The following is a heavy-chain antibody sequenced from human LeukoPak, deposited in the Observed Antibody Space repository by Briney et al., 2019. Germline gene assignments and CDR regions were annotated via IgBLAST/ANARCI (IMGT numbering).Heavy chain of an antibody. Sequence: PGGSLRLSCAASGFTFRSHSMSWVRQAPGKGLEWVANIKTDGSETYYVDSMMGRFTISRDNAKNSLYLQMNSLRVEDTAVYYCARQPGYYYMDVWGKGTTVTVS. J-gene: IGHJ6*03. CDR2: IKTDGSET. V-gene: IGHV3-7*01. CDR3: ARQPGYYYMDV. D-gene: IGHD6-13*01. CDR1: GFTFRSHS.